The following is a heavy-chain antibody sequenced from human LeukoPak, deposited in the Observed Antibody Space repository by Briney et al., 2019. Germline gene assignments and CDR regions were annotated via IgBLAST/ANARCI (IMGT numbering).Heavy chain of an antibody. V-gene: IGHV3-74*01. CDR3: AREIGYCSSTSCYETFDY. CDR1: GFTFSSYW. J-gene: IGHJ4*02. CDR2: INSDGSST. Sequence: PGGSLRLSCAASGFTFSSYWMHWFRQAPGKGLVWFSRINSDGSSTSYADSVKGRFTISRDNAKNTLYLQMNGLRAEDTAVYYCAREIGYCSSTSCYETFDYWGQGTLVTVSS. D-gene: IGHD2-2*03.